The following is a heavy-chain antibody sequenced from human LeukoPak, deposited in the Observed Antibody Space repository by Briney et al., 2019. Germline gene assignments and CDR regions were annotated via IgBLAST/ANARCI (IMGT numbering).Heavy chain of an antibody. CDR3: ARLWFGDSSWFDP. J-gene: IGHJ5*02. D-gene: IGHD3-10*01. V-gene: IGHV4-59*08. Sequence: SETLSLTCTVSGGSISSYYWSRIRQPPGKGLEWIGYIYYSGSTNYNPSLKSRVTISVDTSKNQFSLKLSSVTAADTAVYYCARLWFGDSSWFDPWGQGTLVTVSS. CDR2: IYYSGST. CDR1: GGSISSYY.